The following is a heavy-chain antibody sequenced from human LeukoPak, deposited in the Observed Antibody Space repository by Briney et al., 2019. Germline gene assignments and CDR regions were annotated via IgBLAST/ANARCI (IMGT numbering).Heavy chain of an antibody. V-gene: IGHV1-18*01. CDR2: ISAYNGNT. D-gene: IGHD3-9*01. CDR1: GYTFTSYG. CDR3: ARGLYYDILTGYYY. Sequence: ASVKVSCKASGYTFTSYGISWVRQAPGQGLEWMGWISAYNGNTNYAQKLQGRVTMTTDTSTSTAYMEPRSLRSDDTAVYYCARGLYYDILTGYYYWGQGTLVTVSS. J-gene: IGHJ4*02.